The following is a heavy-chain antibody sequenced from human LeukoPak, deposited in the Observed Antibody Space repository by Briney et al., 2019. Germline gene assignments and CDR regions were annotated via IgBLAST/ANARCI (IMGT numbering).Heavy chain of an antibody. CDR2: IYYSWST. CDR1: GGSLSRYY. Sequence: SETLSLTCTVPGGSLSRYYRSWIRQPPGEGLELIGYIYYSWSTNYNPSLKSRVTISVDTSKNQFSLKLSSVTAADTAVYYCARVRYDFWSGYYNSDKYYFDYWGQGTLVTVSS. J-gene: IGHJ4*02. V-gene: IGHV4-59*01. D-gene: IGHD3-3*01. CDR3: ARVRYDFWSGYYNSDKYYFDY.